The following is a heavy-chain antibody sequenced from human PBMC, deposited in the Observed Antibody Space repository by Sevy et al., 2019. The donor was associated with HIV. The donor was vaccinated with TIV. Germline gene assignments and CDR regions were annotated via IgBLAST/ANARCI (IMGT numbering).Heavy chain of an antibody. CDR2: ISSSSSTI. J-gene: IGHJ4*02. Sequence: GGSLRLSCAASGFTFSSYSMNWVRQALGKGLEWVSYISSSSSTIYYADSVKGRFTISRDNAKNSLYLQMNSLRAEDTAVYYCARDRSQLVPTYFDYWGQGTLVTVSS. CDR3: ARDRSQLVPTYFDY. CDR1: GFTFSSYS. V-gene: IGHV3-48*01. D-gene: IGHD6-6*01.